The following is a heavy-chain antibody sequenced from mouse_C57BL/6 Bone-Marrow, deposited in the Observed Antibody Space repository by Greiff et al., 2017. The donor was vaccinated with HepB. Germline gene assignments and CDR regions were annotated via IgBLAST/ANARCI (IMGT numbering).Heavy chain of an antibody. V-gene: IGHV1-81*01. CDR3: ARDYGSRENYFDY. D-gene: IGHD1-1*01. CDR2: IYPRSGNT. Sequence: VMLVESGAELARPGASVKLSCKASGYTFTSYGISWVKQRTGQGLEWIGEIYPRSGNTYYNEKFKGKATLTADKSSSTAYMELRSLTSEDSAVYFCARDYGSRENYFDYWGQGTTLTVAS. CDR1: GYTFTSYG. J-gene: IGHJ2*01.